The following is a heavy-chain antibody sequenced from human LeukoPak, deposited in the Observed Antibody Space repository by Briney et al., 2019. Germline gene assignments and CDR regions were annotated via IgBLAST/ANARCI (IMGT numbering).Heavy chain of an antibody. D-gene: IGHD6-19*01. CDR3: AKHHELGSGWYVDY. J-gene: IGHJ4*02. CDR2: ISGNGGST. CDR1: GFTVSNYF. Sequence: GGSLRLSCAASGFTVSNYFMSWVRQAPGKGLEWVSVISGNGGSTYYADSVKGRFTISRDNSKNTLYVQMNSLRADDTAVYYCAKHHELGSGWYVDYWGQGTLVTVSS. V-gene: IGHV3-23*01.